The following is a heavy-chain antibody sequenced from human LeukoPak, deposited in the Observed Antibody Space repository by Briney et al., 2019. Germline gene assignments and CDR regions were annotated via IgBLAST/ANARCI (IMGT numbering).Heavy chain of an antibody. V-gene: IGHV3-33*01. D-gene: IGHD6-19*01. CDR2: IWYDGSNK. CDR3: ARDQGQWLVPRYFDL. Sequence: PGRSLRLSCAASGFTFSSYGMHWVRQAPGKGLEWVAVIWYDGSNKYYADSVKGRFTISRDNSKNTLYLQMNSLRAEDTAVYYCARDQGQWLVPRYFDLWGRGTLVTFSS. J-gene: IGHJ2*01. CDR1: GFTFSSYG.